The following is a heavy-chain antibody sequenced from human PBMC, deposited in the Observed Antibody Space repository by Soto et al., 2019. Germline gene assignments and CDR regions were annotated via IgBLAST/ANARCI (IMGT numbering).Heavy chain of an antibody. J-gene: IGHJ6*03. CDR1: GYTFTGYY. CDR2: INPNSGGT. Sequence: GASVKVSCKASGYTFTGYYMHWVRQAPGQGLEWMGWINPNSGGTNYAQKFQGWVTMTRDTSISTAYMELSRLRSDDTAVYYCARDMEYCSSTSCPALSYYYYMDVWGKGTTVTRLL. V-gene: IGHV1-2*04. CDR3: ARDMEYCSSTSCPALSYYYYMDV. D-gene: IGHD2-2*01.